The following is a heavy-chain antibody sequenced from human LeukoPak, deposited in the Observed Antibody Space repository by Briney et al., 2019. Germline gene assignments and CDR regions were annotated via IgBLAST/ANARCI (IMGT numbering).Heavy chain of an antibody. Sequence: SQTLSLTSTVAGGSISSGIYFWSWIRQHPGKGLEGIGYIHHSGDIYYNPSLKRRVTRSLRTSRTKLSLTTWAVTGRGTGMCYCARYCSSTKCPFDYWGQGTLVTVSS. CDR2: IHHSGDI. J-gene: IGHJ4*02. D-gene: IGHD2-2*01. V-gene: IGHV4-31*03. CDR1: GGSISSGIYF. CDR3: ARYCSSTKCPFDY.